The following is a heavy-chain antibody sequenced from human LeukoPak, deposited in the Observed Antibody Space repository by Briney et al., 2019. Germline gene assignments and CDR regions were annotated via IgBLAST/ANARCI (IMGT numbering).Heavy chain of an antibody. CDR2: ISGSGGST. CDR1: GFTFSSYA. Sequence: PGGSLRLSCAASGFTFSSYAMSWVRQAPGKGLEWVSAISGSGGSTYYADSVKGRFTISRDNSKNTLYLQMNSLRAEDTAVYYCAKDTARGVIAYYFDYWGQGNLVTVSS. J-gene: IGHJ4*02. D-gene: IGHD3-10*01. CDR3: AKDTARGVIAYYFDY. V-gene: IGHV3-23*01.